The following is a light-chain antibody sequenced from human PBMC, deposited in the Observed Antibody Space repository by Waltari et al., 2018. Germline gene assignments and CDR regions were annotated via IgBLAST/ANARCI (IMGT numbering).Light chain of an antibody. Sequence: EIVLTQSPGTLSLSPGERATLSCRASQSVRSIAVSWYKQKPGQAPRRLIYGTSNRATGIPDRFSGSGSGTDFTLTISRLEPEDFAVYYCQQYDGIVLTFGGGTKVEI. CDR1: QSVRSIA. CDR3: QQYDGIVLT. V-gene: IGKV3-20*01. CDR2: GTS. J-gene: IGKJ4*01.